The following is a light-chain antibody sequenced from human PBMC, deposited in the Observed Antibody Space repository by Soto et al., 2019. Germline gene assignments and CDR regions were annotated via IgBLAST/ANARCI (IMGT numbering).Light chain of an antibody. J-gene: IGLJ2*01. V-gene: IGLV2-14*01. CDR1: SSDVGGYNY. CDR2: EVN. CDR3: TSYTSSNTPLI. Sequence: QSALTQPASVSGSPGQSITISCTGTSSDVGGYNYVSWYQQHPGKAPKVMIYEVNNRPSGVSNRFSGSKSGNTASLTISGLQAEDEADYYCTSYTSSNTPLIFGGGTKLTVL.